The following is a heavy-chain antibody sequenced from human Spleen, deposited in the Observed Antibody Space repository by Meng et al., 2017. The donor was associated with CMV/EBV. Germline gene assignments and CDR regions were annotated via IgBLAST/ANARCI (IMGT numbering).Heavy chain of an antibody. CDR1: GGSISIGDYY. CDR2: IYYSGST. J-gene: IGHJ4*02. Sequence: SETLSITCTVSGGSISIGDYYWSWIRQPPGKGLEWIGYIYYSGSTYYNPSLKSRVTISVDTSKNQFSLKLSSVTAADTAVYYCAQMSSSYSLDYWSQGTLVTVSS. D-gene: IGHD6-6*01. V-gene: IGHV4-30-4*02. CDR3: AQMSSSYSLDY.